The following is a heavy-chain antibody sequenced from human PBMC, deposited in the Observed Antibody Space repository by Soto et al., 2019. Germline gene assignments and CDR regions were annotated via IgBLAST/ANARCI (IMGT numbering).Heavy chain of an antibody. J-gene: IGHJ5*02. CDR3: ARAPVVAATTHHNWFDP. Sequence: QVQLVQSGAEVKKPGSSVKVSCKASGGTFSSYAISWVRQAPGQGLEWMGGIIPIFGTANYAQKFQGRVTITADKSTSTAYMELSSLRSEDTAVYYCARAPVVAATTHHNWFDPWGQGTLVTVSS. CDR2: IIPIFGTA. V-gene: IGHV1-69*06. D-gene: IGHD2-15*01. CDR1: GGTFSSYA.